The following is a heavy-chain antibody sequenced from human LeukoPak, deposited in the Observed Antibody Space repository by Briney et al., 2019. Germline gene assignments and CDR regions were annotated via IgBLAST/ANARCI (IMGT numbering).Heavy chain of an antibody. Sequence: GGSLRLSCAASGFTFSSYWMSWVRQAPGKGLEWVANIKQDGSEKYYVDSVKGRFTISRDNAKNSLYLQMYSLRAEDTAVYYCARGLVTTSWRYFDYWGQGTLVTVSS. V-gene: IGHV3-7*01. CDR1: GFTFSSYW. CDR2: IKQDGSEK. D-gene: IGHD4-17*01. CDR3: ARGLVTTSWRYFDY. J-gene: IGHJ4*02.